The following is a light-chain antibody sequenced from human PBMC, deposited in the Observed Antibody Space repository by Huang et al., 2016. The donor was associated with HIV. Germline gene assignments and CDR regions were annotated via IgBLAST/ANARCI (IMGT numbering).Light chain of an antibody. J-gene: IGKJ1*01. CDR2: KAS. CDR3: QQYSSYPWT. Sequence: DIQMTQSPSALSASVGDRVSVTCRSSQTLNSWLAWYQQKPGRAPKLLVYKASTLESGVPSRFSGSGSGTQFTLTVSGLQPDDVATYYCQQYSSYPWTFGQGTTVEIK. CDR1: QTLNSW. V-gene: IGKV1-5*03.